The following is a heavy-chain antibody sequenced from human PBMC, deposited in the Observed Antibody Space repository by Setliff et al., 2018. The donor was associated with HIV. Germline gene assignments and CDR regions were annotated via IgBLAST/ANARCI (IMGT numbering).Heavy chain of an antibody. CDR3: AKDFLAGGSGSYLGFDY. CDR1: GYTVSNYA. CDR2: ISGSVGST. J-gene: IGHJ4*02. V-gene: IGHV3-23*01. D-gene: IGHD3-10*01. Sequence: GGSLRLSCAASGYTVSNYATSWVRQAPGKGLEWVSGISGSVGSTYYADSVKGRFTISRDNSNNTLYLQMNSLTAEDTAVYYCAKDFLAGGSGSYLGFDYWGQGTLVTVSS.